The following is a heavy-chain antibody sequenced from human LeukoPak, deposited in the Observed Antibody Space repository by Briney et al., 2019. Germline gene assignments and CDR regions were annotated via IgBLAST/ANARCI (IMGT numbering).Heavy chain of an antibody. V-gene: IGHV1-69*05. J-gene: IGHJ4*02. CDR1: GGTFSSYA. CDR3: ARQKRGYSYGYYY. D-gene: IGHD5-18*01. Sequence: GASVKVSCKASGGTFSSYAISWVRQAPRQGLEWMGRIIPIFGTANYAQKFQGRVTITTDESTSTAYMELSSLRSEDTAVYYCARQKRGYSYGYYYWGQGTLVTVSS. CDR2: IIPIFGTA.